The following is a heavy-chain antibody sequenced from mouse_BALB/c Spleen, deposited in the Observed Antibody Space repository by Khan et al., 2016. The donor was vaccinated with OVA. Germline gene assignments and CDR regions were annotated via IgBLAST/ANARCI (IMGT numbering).Heavy chain of an antibody. CDR2: INPYNGGT. D-gene: IGHD2-13*01. CDR3: GRSACYGDYVEAWFAY. J-gene: IGHJ3*01. CDR1: GYSFTGYT. Sequence: VQLQQSGPELVKSGASMKMSCKASGYSFTGYTMNWVTQSRVKNLEWIGLINPYNGGTAYNLKLGGKATLTVDKSSNTAYMELLSLTSEDSAVFDGGRSACYGDYVEAWFAYWGQGTLVTVSA. V-gene: IGHV1-37*01.